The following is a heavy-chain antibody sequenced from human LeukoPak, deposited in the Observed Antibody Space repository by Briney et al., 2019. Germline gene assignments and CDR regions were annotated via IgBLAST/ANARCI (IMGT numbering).Heavy chain of an antibody. CDR1: GGSISSSGYF. Sequence: SETLSLTCTVFGGSISSSGYFWAWIRQPPWKGLEWIGSIYYSGSTNYNPSLKSRVTISVDTSKNQFSLKLSSVTAADTAVYYCARGFRSRYYDSSGYQTAPFDYWGQGTLVTVSS. J-gene: IGHJ4*02. V-gene: IGHV4-39*07. CDR3: ARGFRSRYYDSSGYQTAPFDY. CDR2: IYYSGST. D-gene: IGHD3-22*01.